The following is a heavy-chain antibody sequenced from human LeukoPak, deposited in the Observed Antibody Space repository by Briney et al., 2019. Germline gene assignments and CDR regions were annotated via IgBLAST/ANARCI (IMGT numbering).Heavy chain of an antibody. V-gene: IGHV3-23*01. D-gene: IGHD4-17*01. CDR2: ISGSRGST. CDR3: AKDGYGVLDY. J-gene: IGHJ4*02. Sequence: PGGALRLYCAASGFSLRNSVMSRVRQAPGKVVERDSDISGSRGSTHYADSVNGRFTISRENPQNTRYLQMTSLRSEDTAVYYCAKDGYGVLDYWGQGTLVTVSS. CDR1: GFSLRNSV.